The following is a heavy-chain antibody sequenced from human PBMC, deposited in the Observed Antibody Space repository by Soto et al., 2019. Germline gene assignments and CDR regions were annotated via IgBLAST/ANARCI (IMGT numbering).Heavy chain of an antibody. CDR2: INAGNGNT. V-gene: IGHV1-3*01. J-gene: IGHJ6*02. Sequence: QVQLVQSGAEVKKPGASVKVSCKASGYTFTSYAMHWVRQAPGQRLEWMGWINAGNGNTKYSQKLQGRVPHTRDTSASTAYMEVSSLRSGDTAVYYCARGDPYTMVRGVTQPPSYYYGMDVWGQGTTVTVSS. CDR3: ARGDPYTMVRGVTQPPSYYYGMDV. D-gene: IGHD3-10*01. CDR1: GYTFTSYA.